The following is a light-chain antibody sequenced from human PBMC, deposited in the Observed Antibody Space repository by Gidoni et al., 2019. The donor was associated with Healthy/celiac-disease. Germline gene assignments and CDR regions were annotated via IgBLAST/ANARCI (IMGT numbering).Light chain of an antibody. CDR1: SSNIGAGYD. J-gene: IGLJ2*01. Sequence: QSVLTQPPSVSGAPGRRFTISCTGSSSNIGAGYDVHWYQQIPGTAPKLLIYGNSNRPSGVPDRFSGSKSGTSASLAITGLQAEDEADYYCQSYDSSLSGPVVFGGGTKLTVL. CDR2: GNS. V-gene: IGLV1-40*01. CDR3: QSYDSSLSGPVV.